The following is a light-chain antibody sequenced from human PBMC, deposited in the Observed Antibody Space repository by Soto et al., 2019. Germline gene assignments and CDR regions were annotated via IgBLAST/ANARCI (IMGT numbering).Light chain of an antibody. V-gene: IGKV1-12*01. J-gene: IGKJ5*01. CDR2: GAS. Sequence: DIKMTQSPSSVSASVGDRVTITCRASQDIGSWLAWYQQKSGKAPDLLIYGASSLQSGVPSRFYSSGSGTDFTLTISRLQPEDFATYYCQQGGSFPITFGQGTRLEIK. CDR3: QQGGSFPIT. CDR1: QDIGSW.